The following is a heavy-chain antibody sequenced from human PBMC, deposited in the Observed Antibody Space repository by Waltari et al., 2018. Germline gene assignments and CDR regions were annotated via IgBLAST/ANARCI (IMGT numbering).Heavy chain of an antibody. CDR2: INQDGSEK. CDR1: GSTLRNYW. CDR3: TRGGDDSSWYWRN. J-gene: IGHJ4*02. Sequence: EVQLVESGGGLVQPGGSVRLSCAASGSTLRNYWMTWGRQAPGKGLEWVANINQDGSEKYSVESVKGRFTISRDNAKNSLYLQLNSLRADDTAVYYCTRGGDDSSWYWRNWGQGTLVTVSS. D-gene: IGHD6-13*01. V-gene: IGHV3-7*01.